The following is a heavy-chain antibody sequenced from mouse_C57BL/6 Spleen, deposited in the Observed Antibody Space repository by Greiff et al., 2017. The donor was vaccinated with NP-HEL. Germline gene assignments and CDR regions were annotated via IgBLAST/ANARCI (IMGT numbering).Heavy chain of an antibody. J-gene: IGHJ4*01. CDR1: GYTFTSYW. CDR3: ARRGWLRETYYAMDY. V-gene: IGHV1-64*01. Sequence: QVQLQQPGAELVKPGASVKLSCKASGYTFTSYWMHWVKQRPGQGLEWIGMIHPNSGSTNYNEKFKSKATLTVDKSSSTAYMQLSSLTSEDSAVYYCARRGWLRETYYAMDYWGQGTSVTVSS. CDR2: IHPNSGST. D-gene: IGHD2-2*01.